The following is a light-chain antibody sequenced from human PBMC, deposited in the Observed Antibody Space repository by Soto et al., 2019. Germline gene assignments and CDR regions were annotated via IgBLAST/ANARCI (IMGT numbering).Light chain of an antibody. J-gene: IGKJ1*01. CDR2: DAS. Sequence: EVVLTQSPATLSVSPGEGATLSCRASQSVSTNLAWYQQKPGQAPRLLIYDASTRATGIPAKFSGSGSGTEFTLTISSLQSEDFAVYYCQQYNNWPPWTFGQGTKVDIK. V-gene: IGKV3-15*01. CDR3: QQYNNWPPWT. CDR1: QSVSTN.